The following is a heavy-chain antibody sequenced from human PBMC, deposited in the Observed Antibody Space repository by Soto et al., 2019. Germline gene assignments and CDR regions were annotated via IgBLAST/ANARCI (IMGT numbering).Heavy chain of an antibody. V-gene: IGHV3-30-3*01. CDR1: GFTFSSYA. CDR2: ISYDGSNK. Sequence: QVQLVESGGGVVQPGRSLRLSCAASGFTFSSYAMHWVRQAPGKGLEWVAVISYDGSNKYYADSVKGRFTISRDNSKNALYLQMNSLRAEDTAVYYCARDKEGDGYIADAFDIWGQGTMVTVSS. D-gene: IGHD5-12*01. J-gene: IGHJ3*02. CDR3: ARDKEGDGYIADAFDI.